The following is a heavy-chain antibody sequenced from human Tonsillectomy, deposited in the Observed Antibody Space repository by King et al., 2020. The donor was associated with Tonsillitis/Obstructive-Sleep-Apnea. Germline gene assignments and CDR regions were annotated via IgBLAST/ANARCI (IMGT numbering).Heavy chain of an antibody. CDR1: GFTFSYYA. CDR2: ISYDGSNK. J-gene: IGHJ4*02. Sequence: VQLVESGGGVVQPGRSLRLSCAASGFTFSYYAMHWVRQAPGKGLEWVAVISYDGSNKYYADSVKGRFTISRDNSKNTLYMQMNSLRPEDTAVYYCARDLPIVMIPAAIKGGIDYWGQGTLVTVSS. CDR3: ARDLPIVMIPAAIKGGIDY. V-gene: IGHV3-30*01. D-gene: IGHD2-2*02.